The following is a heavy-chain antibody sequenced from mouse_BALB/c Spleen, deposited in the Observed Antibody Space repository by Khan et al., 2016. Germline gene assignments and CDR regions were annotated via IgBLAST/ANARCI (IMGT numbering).Heavy chain of an antibody. D-gene: IGHD2-10*02. J-gene: IGHJ2*01. CDR1: GYTFTDYS. V-gene: IGHV9-2-1*01. CDR2: INTETGEP. Sequence: QIQLVQSGPELKKPGETVKISCKASGYTFTDYSMHWVKQAPGKGLKWMGWINTETGEPTYADDFKGRFAFSLETSASTAYLQINNLKNEDTATYFCAPYGNYVGYLDYWGQGTTLTVSS. CDR3: APYGNYVGYLDY.